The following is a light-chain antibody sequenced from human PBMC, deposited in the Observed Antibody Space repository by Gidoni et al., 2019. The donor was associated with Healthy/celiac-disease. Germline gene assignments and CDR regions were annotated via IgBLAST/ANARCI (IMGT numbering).Light chain of an antibody. V-gene: IGKV3-11*01. Sequence: EIVLTQSPATLSLSPGERATLSCRASQSLGTFLVWYQHKPAQAPRLLIYGASTRSTGVPARFSGAGSGTDFTLTIASLEPEDFAIYYCQQRGRWPLTFGGGTRVEI. J-gene: IGKJ4*01. CDR2: GAS. CDR3: QQRGRWPLT. CDR1: QSLGTF.